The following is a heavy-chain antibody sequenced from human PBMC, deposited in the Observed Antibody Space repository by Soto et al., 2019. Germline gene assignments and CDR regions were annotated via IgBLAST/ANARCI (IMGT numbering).Heavy chain of an antibody. J-gene: IGHJ3*01. CDR3: AKSVRYCLGSSCSPEAFDV. CDR2: ISYDGSNK. D-gene: IGHD2-15*01. CDR1: GFSFSDSG. V-gene: IGHV3-30*18. Sequence: QVHLVESGGGVVQPGRSLRLSCVASGFSFSDSGMHWVRQAPGKGLEWVAAISYDGSNKYYADSVNDRFTISIDNSKNTLSLQMNSLRAEDKAVYYCAKSVRYCLGSSCSPEAFDVWGQGTLVSVSS.